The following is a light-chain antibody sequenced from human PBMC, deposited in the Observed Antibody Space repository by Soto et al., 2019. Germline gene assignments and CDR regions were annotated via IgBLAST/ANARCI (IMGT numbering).Light chain of an antibody. V-gene: IGLV4-69*02. CDR2: INTDGSH. J-gene: IGLJ3*02. CDR3: QTWGPGIRV. Sequence: QPVVTQSPSASASLGASVRLTCTLSSGHSTYAMAWHQQLPERGPRYLMTINTDGSHSKGDGIPDRFSGSRSGAERYLTISSLQSEDEADYYCQTWGPGIRVFGGGTKLTVL. CDR1: SGHSTYA.